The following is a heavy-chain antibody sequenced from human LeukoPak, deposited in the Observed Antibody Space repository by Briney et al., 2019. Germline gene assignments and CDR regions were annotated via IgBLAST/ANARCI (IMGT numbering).Heavy chain of an antibody. CDR1: GFTFSSYW. CDR3: ARASGSGWYVFDY. J-gene: IGHJ4*02. D-gene: IGHD6-19*01. CDR2: IKQDGSEK. Sequence: GGSLRLSCAASGFTFSSYWMSWVRQAPGKGLERVANIKQDGSEKYYVDSVKGRFTISRDNAKNSLYLQTNSLRAEDTAVYYCARASGSGWYVFDYWGQGTLVTVSS. V-gene: IGHV3-7*01.